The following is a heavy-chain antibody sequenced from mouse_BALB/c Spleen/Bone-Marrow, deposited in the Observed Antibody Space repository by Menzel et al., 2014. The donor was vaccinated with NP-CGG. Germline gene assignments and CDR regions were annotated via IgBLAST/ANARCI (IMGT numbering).Heavy chain of an antibody. D-gene: IGHD1-1*01. V-gene: IGHV1S81*02. J-gene: IGHJ4*01. CDR2: INPSNVDT. CDR3: SRGYYGSTYYYAMDY. Sequence: VQLQESGAELVKPGAPVKLSCEASGYTFTSYYMFWVKQRPGQGLEWIGEINPSNVDTNFNEKFKSKATLTVDKSSNTAYMQLSSLTSEDSAVYYCSRGYYGSTYYYAMDYWGQGTSVTVSS. CDR1: GYTFTSYY.